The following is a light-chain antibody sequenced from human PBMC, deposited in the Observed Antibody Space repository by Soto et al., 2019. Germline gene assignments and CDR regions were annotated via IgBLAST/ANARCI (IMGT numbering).Light chain of an antibody. CDR1: PSVSGSN. CDR3: QQRSNWPPLT. V-gene: IGKV3-11*01. J-gene: IGKJ4*01. CDR2: DAS. Sequence: EIVLTQSPGTLSLSPVERATLSCRASPSVSGSNLAWYQQKPGQAPRLLIYDASNRATGIPARFSGSGSGTDFTLTISSLEPEDFAVYYCQQRSNWPPLTFGGGTKVDIK.